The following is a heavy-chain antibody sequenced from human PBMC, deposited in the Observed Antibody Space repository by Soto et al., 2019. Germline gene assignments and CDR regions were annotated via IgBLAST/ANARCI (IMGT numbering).Heavy chain of an antibody. D-gene: IGHD3-22*01. J-gene: IGHJ4*02. CDR1: GYTFTSYA. CDR3: ARGDYYDIHDY. V-gene: IGHV1-3*01. Sequence: QVQLVQSGAEVKKPGASVKVSCKASGYTFTSYAMHWVRQAPGQRLEWMGWINAGNGNTKYSQKFQGRVTITRDTSASTAHMELSSLRSEDTAVYSCARGDYYDIHDYWGQGTLVTVSS. CDR2: INAGNGNT.